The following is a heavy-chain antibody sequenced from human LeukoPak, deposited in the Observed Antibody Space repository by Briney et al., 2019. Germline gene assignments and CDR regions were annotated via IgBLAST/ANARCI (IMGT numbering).Heavy chain of an antibody. CDR1: GGSFSGYY. Sequence: SETLSLTCAVYGGSFSGYYWSWIRQPPGKGLEWIGEINHSGSTNYNPSLKSRVTISVDTSKNQFSLKLSSVTAADTAVYYCARHVHYYYYYMDVWGKGTTVTISS. CDR2: INHSGST. V-gene: IGHV4-34*01. D-gene: IGHD3-10*02. CDR3: ARHVHYYYYYMDV. J-gene: IGHJ6*03.